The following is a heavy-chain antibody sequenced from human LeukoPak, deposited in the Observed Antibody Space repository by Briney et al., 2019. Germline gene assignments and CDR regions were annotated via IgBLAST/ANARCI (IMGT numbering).Heavy chain of an antibody. Sequence: ASVKVSCKASGNTFTNFDVNWVRQATGQGLQWMGWISAYNGNTNYAQKLQGRVTMTTDTSTSTAYMELRSLRSDDTAVYYCARDALGIAAAGTGSYFQHWGQGTLVTVSS. J-gene: IGHJ1*01. CDR3: ARDALGIAAAGTGSYFQH. D-gene: IGHD6-13*01. CDR2: ISAYNGNT. V-gene: IGHV1-18*01. CDR1: GNTFTNFD.